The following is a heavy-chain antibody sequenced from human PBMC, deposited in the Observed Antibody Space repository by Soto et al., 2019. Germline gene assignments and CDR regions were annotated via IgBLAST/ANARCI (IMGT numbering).Heavy chain of an antibody. CDR1: GFTFSSYA. V-gene: IGHV3-30-3*01. CDR2: ISYDGSNK. Sequence: EGSLRLSCAASGFTFSSYAMHWVRQAPGKGLEWVAVISYDGSNKYYADSVKGRFTISRDNSKNTLYLQMNSLRAEDTAVYYCARDPSSWYGGDYWGQGTLVTVSS. J-gene: IGHJ4*02. D-gene: IGHD6-13*01. CDR3: ARDPSSWYGGDY.